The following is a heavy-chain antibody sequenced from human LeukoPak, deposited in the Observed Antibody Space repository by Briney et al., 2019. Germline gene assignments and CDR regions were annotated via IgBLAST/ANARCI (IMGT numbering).Heavy chain of an antibody. V-gene: IGHV3-48*03. J-gene: IGHJ4*02. CDR3: ARDYKNYYDSSGYLGY. D-gene: IGHD3-22*01. Sequence: GGSLRLSCAASGFTFSSYEMNWVRQAPGKGLEWVLYISSSGSTIYYADSVKGRFTISRDNAKNSLYLQMNSLRAEDTAVYYCARDYKNYYDSSGYLGYWGQGTLVTVSS. CDR2: ISSSGSTI. CDR1: GFTFSSYE.